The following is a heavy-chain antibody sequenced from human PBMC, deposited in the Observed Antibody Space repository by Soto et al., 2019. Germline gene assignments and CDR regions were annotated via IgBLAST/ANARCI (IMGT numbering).Heavy chain of an antibody. CDR2: IYYSGST. V-gene: IGHV4-39*01. J-gene: IGHJ5*02. D-gene: IGHD3-10*01. CDR1: GGSISSSSYY. CDR3: ARLFHYYGSGSYYKGGNWFDP. Sequence: QLQLQESGPGLVKPSETLSLTCTVSGGSISSSSYYWGWIRQPPGKGLEWIGSIYYSGSTYYNPSLKRRVTISVDTSKNQFSLKLSSVTAADTAVYYCARLFHYYGSGSYYKGGNWFDPWGQGTLVTVSS.